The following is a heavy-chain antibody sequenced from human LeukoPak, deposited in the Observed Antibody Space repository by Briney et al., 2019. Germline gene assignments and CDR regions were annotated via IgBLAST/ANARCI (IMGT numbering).Heavy chain of an antibody. CDR3: ARAERRYCSSTSCYTYYYYYYMDV. D-gene: IGHD2-2*01. V-gene: IGHV4-34*01. J-gene: IGHJ6*03. CDR1: GGSFSGYY. CDR2: INHSGST. Sequence: SETLSLTCAVYGGSFSGYYWSWIRQPPGKGLEWIGEINHSGSTNYNPSLKSRVTISVDTSKNQFSLKLSSVTAADTAVYYCARAERRYCSSTSCYTYYYYYYMDVWGKGTTVTVSS.